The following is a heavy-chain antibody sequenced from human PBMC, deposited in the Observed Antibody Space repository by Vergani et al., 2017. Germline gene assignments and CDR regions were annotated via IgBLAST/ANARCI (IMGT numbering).Heavy chain of an antibody. CDR1: GGTFSSYA. CDR2: IIPIFGTA. J-gene: IGHJ6*02. Sequence: QVQLVQSGAEVKKPGSSVKVSCKASGGTFSSYAISWVRQAPGQGLEWMGRIIPIFGTANYAQKFQGRVTITADESTSTSYMELSSLRSEDTAVYYCARRNYYDRSGSYYYGMDVWGQGTTVTVSS. V-gene: IGHV1-69*18. CDR3: ARRNYYDRSGSYYYGMDV. D-gene: IGHD3-22*01.